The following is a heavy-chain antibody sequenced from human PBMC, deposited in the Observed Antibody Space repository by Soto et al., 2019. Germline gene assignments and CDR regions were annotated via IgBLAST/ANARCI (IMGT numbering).Heavy chain of an antibody. CDR3: VKSLSMTTHYYYGMDV. CDR1: GFTFSSYA. V-gene: IGHV3-64D*06. J-gene: IGHJ6*02. CDR2: ISSNGGST. Sequence: GVLRLSCSACGFTFSSYAMHWVRQAPGKGLEYVSAISSNGGSTYYADSVKGRFTISRDNSKNTLYLQMSSLRAEDTAVYYCVKSLSMTTHYYYGMDVWGQGTTVTVSS. D-gene: IGHD4-17*01.